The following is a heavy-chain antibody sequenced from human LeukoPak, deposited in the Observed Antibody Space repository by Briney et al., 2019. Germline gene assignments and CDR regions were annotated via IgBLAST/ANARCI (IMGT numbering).Heavy chain of an antibody. CDR3: AKDQSSRGPYFDY. J-gene: IGHJ4*02. Sequence: ASVKVSCKASGYTFTGYYMHWVRQAPGQGLEWMGWINPNSGGTNYAQKFQGRVTMTRDTSISTAYMELSRLRSDDTAVYYCAKDQSSRGPYFDYWGQGTLVTVSS. CDR2: INPNSGGT. V-gene: IGHV1-2*02. CDR1: GYTFTGYY. D-gene: IGHD6-13*01.